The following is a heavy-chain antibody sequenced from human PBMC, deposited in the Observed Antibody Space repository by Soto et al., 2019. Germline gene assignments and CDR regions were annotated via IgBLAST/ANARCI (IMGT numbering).Heavy chain of an antibody. J-gene: IGHJ4*02. CDR3: STGGYYFDY. Sequence: TGGSLRLSCTASGFTFSNAWMNWVRQAPGKGLKWVGRIKSKPNGGTTDYAAVVKGRFTVSRDDSKNTVFLQMNGLQIEDAAVYYCSTGGYYFDYWGQGTLVTVSS. D-gene: IGHD3-22*01. V-gene: IGHV3-15*01. CDR1: GFTFSNAW. CDR2: IKSKPNGGTT.